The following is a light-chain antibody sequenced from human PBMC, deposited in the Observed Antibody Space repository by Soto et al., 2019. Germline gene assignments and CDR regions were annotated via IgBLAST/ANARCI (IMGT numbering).Light chain of an antibody. CDR3: QQYDNSPTWT. CDR1: PSVSSRY. CDR2: GAS. Sequence: ENVLTPAPGTPSLSPGERVTLSCRARPSVSSRYLAWYQQKPGQAPRLLIYGASNRATGIPDRFTGSGSGADFTLTISRLEPEDFAVCYCQQYDNSPTWTFGQGTKVDIK. V-gene: IGKV3-20*01. J-gene: IGKJ1*01.